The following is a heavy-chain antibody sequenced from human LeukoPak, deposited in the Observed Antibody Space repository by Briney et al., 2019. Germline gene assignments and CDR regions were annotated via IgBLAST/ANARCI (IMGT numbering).Heavy chain of an antibody. Sequence: GGSLRLSCAASGFTFSSYSMNWVRQAPGKGLEWVSSISSSSSYIYYADSVKGRFTISRDNAKNSLFLQMNSLRSDDTAVYYCARDRFARLPLDIDYWGQGTLVTVSS. J-gene: IGHJ4*02. V-gene: IGHV3-21*04. D-gene: IGHD2-15*01. CDR3: ARDRFARLPLDIDY. CDR2: ISSSSSYI. CDR1: GFTFSSYS.